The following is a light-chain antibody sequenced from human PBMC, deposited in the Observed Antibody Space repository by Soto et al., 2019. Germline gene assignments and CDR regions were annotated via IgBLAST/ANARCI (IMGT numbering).Light chain of an antibody. J-gene: IGKJ1*01. CDR2: DAP. V-gene: IGKV1-5*01. CDR1: QSISSW. CDR3: QQSAT. Sequence: DIQMTQSPSPLSASVGDRVTITCRASQSISSWLAWYQQKPGKAPKLLIYDAPSLEGGVPSRFCGSGSGTEFTLAISSLQAEDFATYYCQQSATFVQGTKVEIK.